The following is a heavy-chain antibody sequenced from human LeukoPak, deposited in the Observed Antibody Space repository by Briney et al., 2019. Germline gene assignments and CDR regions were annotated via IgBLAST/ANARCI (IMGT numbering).Heavy chain of an antibody. CDR2: ISSSSSYR. CDR1: GFTFSSYS. D-gene: IGHD3-22*01. J-gene: IGHJ4*02. V-gene: IGHV3-21*01. CDR3: ARGKGHYYDSSGHHY. Sequence: GGSLRLSCAASGFTFSSYSMNWVRQAPGRGLEWVSSISSSSSYRYFADSVKGRFTISRDNAKNSLYLQMNSLRAEDTAVYYCARGKGHYYDSSGHHYWGQGTLVTVSS.